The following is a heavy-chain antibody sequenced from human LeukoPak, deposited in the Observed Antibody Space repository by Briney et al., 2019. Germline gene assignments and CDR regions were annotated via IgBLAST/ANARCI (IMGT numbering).Heavy chain of an antibody. Sequence: SETLSLTCTVSGGSISSYYWSWIRQPPGKGLEWIGYIYYSGSTNYNPSLKSRVTISVDTSKNQFSLKLSSVTAADTAVYYCARDHSSSSAFDIWGQGTMVTVSS. V-gene: IGHV4-59*01. J-gene: IGHJ3*02. D-gene: IGHD6-13*01. CDR2: IYYSGST. CDR1: GGSISSYY. CDR3: ARDHSSSSAFDI.